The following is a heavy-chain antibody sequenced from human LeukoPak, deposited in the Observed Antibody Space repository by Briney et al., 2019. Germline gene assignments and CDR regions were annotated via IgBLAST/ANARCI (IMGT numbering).Heavy chain of an antibody. CDR2: ISSSSSYI. Sequence: GGSLRLSCAASGFTFSSYSMNWVRQAPGKGLEWVSSISSSSSYIYYADSVKGRFTLSRDNAKNSLYLQMNSLRAEDTAVYYCARAGRNYAEDYWGQGTLVTVSS. CDR3: ARAGRNYAEDY. CDR1: GFTFSSYS. J-gene: IGHJ4*02. V-gene: IGHV3-21*01. D-gene: IGHD1-7*01.